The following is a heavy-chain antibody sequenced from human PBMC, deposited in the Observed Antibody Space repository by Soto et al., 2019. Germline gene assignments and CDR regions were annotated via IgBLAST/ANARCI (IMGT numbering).Heavy chain of an antibody. CDR2: IHYTGST. CDR3: ARSYCSSTSCCRSQDAFDL. CDR1: GASISSSPFY. V-gene: IGHV4-39*01. Sequence: QLQLQESGPGLVKPSETLSLTCSVSGASISSSPFYWGWIRLPPGKGLEWMGSIHYTGSTFDNPSLTSRVSISVERSKNQFTLRLRSVTAADTAVYYCARSYCSSTSCCRSQDAFDLWGQGTKVTVSS. J-gene: IGHJ3*01. D-gene: IGHD2-2*01.